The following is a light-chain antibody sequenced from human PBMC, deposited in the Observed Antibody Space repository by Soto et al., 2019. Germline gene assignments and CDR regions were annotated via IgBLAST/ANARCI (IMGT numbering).Light chain of an antibody. Sequence: QSVLTQPASVSGSPGQSITITCTGTSSDVETNTLVSWFQQHPGKAPKLMIYEGTKRPSGVSNRFSGSKSGNTASLTISGLQAEDEADYYCCSYAGSSTLVFGGGTKVTVL. V-gene: IGLV2-23*01. CDR3: CSYAGSSTLV. CDR1: SSDVETNTL. J-gene: IGLJ3*02. CDR2: EGT.